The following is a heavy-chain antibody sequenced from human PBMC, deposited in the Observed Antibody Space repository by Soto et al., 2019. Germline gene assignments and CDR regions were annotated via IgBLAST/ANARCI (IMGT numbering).Heavy chain of an antibody. D-gene: IGHD1-26*01. J-gene: IGHJ4*02. V-gene: IGHV1-69*13. CDR1: RRAFSSYS. CDR2: IIPIFGTA. Sequence: SVMFSCTASRRAFSSYSINWVRQAPGQGLEWIGEIIPIFGTANYAQNFEGIVTITADESPSTAYMELRSLRSEDTAVYYCAIDGGRHSGGIDHLGQGTLVTVSS. CDR3: AIDGGRHSGGIDH.